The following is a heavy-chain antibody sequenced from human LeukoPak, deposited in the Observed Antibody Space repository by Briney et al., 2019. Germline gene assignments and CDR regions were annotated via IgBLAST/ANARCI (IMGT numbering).Heavy chain of an antibody. CDR1: GGSFSGYY. J-gene: IGHJ4*02. CDR3: ARERYQLTPFDY. D-gene: IGHD2-2*01. CDR2: INHSGST. V-gene: IGHV4-34*01. Sequence: PSETLSLTCAVYGGSFSGYYWSWIRQPPGKGLEWIGEINHSGSTNYNPSLESRVTISVDTSKNQFSLKLSSVTAADTAVYYCARERYQLTPFDYWGQGTLVTVSS.